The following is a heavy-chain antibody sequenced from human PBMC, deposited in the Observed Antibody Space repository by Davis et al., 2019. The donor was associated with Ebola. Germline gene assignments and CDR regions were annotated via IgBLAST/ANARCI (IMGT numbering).Heavy chain of an antibody. V-gene: IGHV3-74*01. CDR3: ARDFDRVRT. Sequence: GESLKISCEASGFIFSSYVMSWVRQAPGKGPVWVSRISPDGSATGFADSVKGRFSISRDNAKNTVYLQMNSLRAEDTAVYYCARDFDRVRTWGQGTLVTVSS. CDR1: GFIFSSYV. J-gene: IGHJ4*02. CDR2: ISPDGSAT. D-gene: IGHD1-1*01.